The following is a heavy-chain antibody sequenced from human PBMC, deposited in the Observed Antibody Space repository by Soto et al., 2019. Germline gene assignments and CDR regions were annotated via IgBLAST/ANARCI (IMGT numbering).Heavy chain of an antibody. CDR1: GFIFSDYY. D-gene: IGHD3-16*02. J-gene: IGHJ4*02. CDR3: ARYETVTTHDYIWGSYRYFDY. V-gene: IGHV3-11*01. CDR2: ISSSASTI. Sequence: GGSLRLSCAASGFIFSDYYMSWIRQAPGKGLEWVSYISSSASTIYYADYVKGRFTISRDNAKNSLYLQMNSLRAEDTAVYYCARYETVTTHDYIWGSYRYFDYWGQGTLVTVSS.